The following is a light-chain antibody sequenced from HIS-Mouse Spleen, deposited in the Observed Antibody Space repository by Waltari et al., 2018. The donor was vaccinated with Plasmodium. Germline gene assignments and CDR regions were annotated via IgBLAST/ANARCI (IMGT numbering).Light chain of an antibody. CDR2: AAS. V-gene: IGKV1-39*01. Sequence: DIQITQSSSSLSASVGAGVPITVRASQSSSSYLNWYQQKPRKAPKLLIYAASSLQSGVPSRFSGSGSGTDFTLTISSLQPEDFATYYCQQSYSTWTFGQGTKVEIK. CDR3: QQSYSTWT. CDR1: QSSSSY. J-gene: IGKJ1*01.